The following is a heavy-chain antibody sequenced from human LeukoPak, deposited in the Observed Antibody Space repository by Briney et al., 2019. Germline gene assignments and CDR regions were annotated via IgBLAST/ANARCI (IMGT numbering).Heavy chain of an antibody. CDR2: INTSGGST. V-gene: IGHV3-23*01. Sequence: GRSLRLSCAASGFTFSTYAMSWVRQAPGKGLEWVSTINTSGGSTYYADSVKGRFTISRDNSKNTLYLQMNSLRLEDTAVYYCVAIFAAAGTPSFDYWGQGTLVTVSS. D-gene: IGHD6-13*01. J-gene: IGHJ4*02. CDR3: VAIFAAAGTPSFDY. CDR1: GFTFSTYA.